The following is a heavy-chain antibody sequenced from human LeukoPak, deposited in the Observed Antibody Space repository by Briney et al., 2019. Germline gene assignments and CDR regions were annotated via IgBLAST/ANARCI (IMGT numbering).Heavy chain of an antibody. V-gene: IGHV4-39*01. D-gene: IGHD3-22*01. CDR3: ARHYYDSSGRDY. CDR1: GGSISSSRYY. Sequence: SGTLSLTCTVSGGSISSSRYYWGWVRQPPGKGREWIWRIHYSLSDCYNPSLKSRVTISVDSSNNQSSLKLSSVTAADTAVYYCARHYYDSSGRDYWGQGPLVTVSS. CDR2: IHYSLSD. J-gene: IGHJ4*02.